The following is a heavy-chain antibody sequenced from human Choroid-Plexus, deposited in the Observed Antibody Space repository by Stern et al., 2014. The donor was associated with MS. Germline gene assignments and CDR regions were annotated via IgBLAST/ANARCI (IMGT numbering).Heavy chain of an antibody. CDR1: GFTFGSCA. D-gene: IGHD2/OR15-2a*01. J-gene: IGHJ5*02. Sequence: VQLVQSGGGVVQPGRPLRLSCVASGFTFGSCAMPWVRQAPGQGLEWAAGVSYDGSNKYYADSVKGRFTISRDNSQNTLYMQMSSLRPEDTAVYYCAKDRQYLTYFFDHWGQGSLVTVSS. CDR3: AKDRQYLTYFFDH. V-gene: IGHV3-30*18. CDR2: VSYDGSNK.